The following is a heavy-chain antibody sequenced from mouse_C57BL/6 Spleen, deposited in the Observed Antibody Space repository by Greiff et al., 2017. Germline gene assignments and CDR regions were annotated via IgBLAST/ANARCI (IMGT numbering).Heavy chain of an antibody. CDR2: INPNNGGT. D-gene: IGHD1-1*01. Sequence: EVKLMESGPELVKPGASVKIPCKASGYTFTDYNMDWVKQSHGKSLEWIGDINPNNGGTIYNQKFKGKATLTVDKSSSTAYMELRSLTSEDTAVYYCARGGSTTVVENFDYWGQGTTLTVSS. CDR1: GYTFTDYN. V-gene: IGHV1-18*01. CDR3: ARGGSTTVVENFDY. J-gene: IGHJ2*01.